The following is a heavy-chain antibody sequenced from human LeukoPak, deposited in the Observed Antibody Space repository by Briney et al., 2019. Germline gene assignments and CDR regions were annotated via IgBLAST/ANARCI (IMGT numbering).Heavy chain of an antibody. V-gene: IGHV3-7*01. CDR3: ARVSWLLLFDAFDI. D-gene: IGHD3-22*01. Sequence: GGSLRLSSAASGFTFSSYWMSWDRQAPGEGREWVANIKQDGSEKYYVDSVKGRFTISRDNARNSLYLQMNSLRAEDTAVYYCARVSWLLLFDAFDIWGQGTMVTVSS. CDR2: IKQDGSEK. J-gene: IGHJ3*02. CDR1: GFTFSSYW.